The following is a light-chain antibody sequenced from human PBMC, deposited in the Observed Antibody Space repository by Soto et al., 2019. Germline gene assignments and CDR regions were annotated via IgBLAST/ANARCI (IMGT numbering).Light chain of an antibody. Sequence: EIVLMQSPGTLSLSPGERATLSCRASQTMTRAYLAWYQQKPGQTPRLLIYAASYRATGIPDKFSGSGSGTDFTLTISSLEPEDFAVYYCQQRSNWPLTFGGGTKVDI. CDR3: QQRSNWPLT. CDR1: QTMTRAY. V-gene: IGKV3D-20*02. CDR2: AAS. J-gene: IGKJ4*01.